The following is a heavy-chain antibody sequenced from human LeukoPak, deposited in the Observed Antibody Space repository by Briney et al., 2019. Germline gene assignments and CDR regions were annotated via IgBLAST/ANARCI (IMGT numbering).Heavy chain of an antibody. V-gene: IGHV3-7*01. CDR2: IKQDETEK. D-gene: IGHD4-17*01. CDR3: TTEVPNGDLRFDY. CDR1: GFTFSNFW. J-gene: IGHJ4*02. Sequence: GESLRLSCTASGFTFSNFWMGWVRQAPGKGLEWVTNIKQDETEKFYLGSVKGRFTISRDDSKNTLSLQMSGLRAEDTALYYCTTEVPNGDLRFDYWGQGTLVTVSS.